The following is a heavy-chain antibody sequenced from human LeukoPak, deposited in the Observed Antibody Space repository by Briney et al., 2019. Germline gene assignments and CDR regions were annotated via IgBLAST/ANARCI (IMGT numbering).Heavy chain of an antibody. V-gene: IGHV4-38-2*02. D-gene: IGHD3-3*01. J-gene: IGHJ4*02. CDR2: IYHSGGT. Sequence: PSETLSLTCTVSGYSISSGYYWGWIRQPPGKGLEWIGSIYHSGGTYYNPSLKSRVTISVDTSKNQFSLKLSSVTAADTAVYYCARGSLRFLEWFDEGSDYWGQGTLVTVSS. CDR3: ARGSLRFLEWFDEGSDY. CDR1: GYSISSGYY.